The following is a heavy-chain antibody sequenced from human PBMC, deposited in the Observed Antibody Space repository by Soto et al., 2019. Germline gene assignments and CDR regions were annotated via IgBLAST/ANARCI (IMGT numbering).Heavy chain of an antibody. CDR3: ARGNQVAMSDY. V-gene: IGHV4-4*07. CDR2: FYASGYT. J-gene: IGHJ4*02. CDR1: GGSISNYY. Sequence: HVQLQYSGPGLVKPSETLSLTCAVSGGSISNYYLSWIRQPAGYGLEWSGRFYASGYTNYNPSLKSRVTMSLDISKNQFSLRLSSVTAADTAVYYCARGNQVAMSDYWGQGTLVTVSS.